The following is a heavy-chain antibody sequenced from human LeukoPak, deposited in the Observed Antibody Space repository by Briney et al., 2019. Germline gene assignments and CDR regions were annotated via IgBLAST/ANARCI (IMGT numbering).Heavy chain of an antibody. D-gene: IGHD3-3*01. Sequence: PSETLSLTCTVSGGSISSSSYYWGWIRQPPGKGLEWIGSIYYSGSTYYNPSLKSRVTISVDTSKNQFSLKLSSVTAADTAVYYCAREFWRGRYNWFDPWGQGTLVTVSS. CDR3: AREFWRGRYNWFDP. CDR1: GGSISSSSYY. J-gene: IGHJ5*02. V-gene: IGHV4-39*07. CDR2: IYYSGST.